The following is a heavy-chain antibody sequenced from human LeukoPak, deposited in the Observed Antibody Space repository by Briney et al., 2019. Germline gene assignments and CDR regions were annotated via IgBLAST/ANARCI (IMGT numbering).Heavy chain of an antibody. Sequence: SVKVSCKASGGTFSSDAISWVRQAPGQGLEWMGGIIPIFGTANYAQKFQGRVTITTDESTSTAYMELSSLRSEDTAVYYCARSPNDYGDYVGYYFDYWGQGTLVTVSS. D-gene: IGHD4-17*01. J-gene: IGHJ4*02. CDR3: ARSPNDYGDYVGYYFDY. V-gene: IGHV1-69*05. CDR2: IIPIFGTA. CDR1: GGTFSSDA.